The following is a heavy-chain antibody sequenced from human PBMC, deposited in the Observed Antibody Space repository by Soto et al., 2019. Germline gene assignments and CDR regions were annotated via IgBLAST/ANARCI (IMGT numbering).Heavy chain of an antibody. CDR3: ARRDYYGSLNWFEP. CDR1: GGSISSYY. CDR2: IYYSGST. D-gene: IGHD3-10*01. Sequence: SETLSLTCTVSGGSISSYYWSWIRQPPGKGLEWIGYIYYSGSTNYNPSLKSRVTISVDTSKNQFSLKLSSVTAADTAVYYCARRDYYGSLNWFEPWGQGTLVTVSS. J-gene: IGHJ5*02. V-gene: IGHV4-59*01.